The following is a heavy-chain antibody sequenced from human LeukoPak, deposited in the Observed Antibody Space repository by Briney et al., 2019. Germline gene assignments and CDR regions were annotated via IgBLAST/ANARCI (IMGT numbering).Heavy chain of an antibody. J-gene: IGHJ4*02. CDR2: IYPRDGST. CDR1: GNTFTSNY. Sequence: GASVKVSCKASGNTFTSNYIHWVRQAPGQGLEWMGMIYPRDGSTGYAQKFQGRVTVTRDTSTSTVHMELSGLRSEDTAVYYCARDQEGFDYWGQGTLVTVSS. V-gene: IGHV1-46*01. CDR3: ARDQEGFDY.